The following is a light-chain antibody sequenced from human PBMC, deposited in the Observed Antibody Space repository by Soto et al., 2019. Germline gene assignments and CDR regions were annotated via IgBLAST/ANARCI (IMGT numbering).Light chain of an antibody. Sequence: QSALTQPPSASGSPGQSVTISCIGTASDIGRYNYVSWYQHHPGKAPKLIIYEVTTRPSGVPDRFSGSKSGNPASLTVSGLQADAAADYYCNSYVGSNNYVFGTGTQLTVL. J-gene: IGLJ1*01. CDR1: ASDIGRYNY. CDR2: EVT. CDR3: NSYVGSNNYV. V-gene: IGLV2-8*01.